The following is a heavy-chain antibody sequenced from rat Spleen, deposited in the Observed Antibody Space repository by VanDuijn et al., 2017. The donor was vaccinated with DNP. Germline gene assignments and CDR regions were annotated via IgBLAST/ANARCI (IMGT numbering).Heavy chain of an antibody. Sequence: EVQLVESGGGLVQPGRSLKLSCAASGFTFSDYNMAWVRQAPKKGLEWVATISYDGGSTDYGDSVKGRFTISRDNAKSTLYLQMDSLRSEDTATYYCATHEIYNGDYWGQGVMVTVSS. J-gene: IGHJ2*01. V-gene: IGHV5-7*01. CDR2: ISYDGGST. D-gene: IGHD1-10*01. CDR1: GFTFSDYN. CDR3: ATHEIYNGDY.